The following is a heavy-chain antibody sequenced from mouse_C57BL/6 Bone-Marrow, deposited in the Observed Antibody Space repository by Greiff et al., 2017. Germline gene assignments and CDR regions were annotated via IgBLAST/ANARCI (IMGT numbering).Heavy chain of an antibody. CDR2: INPNNGGT. D-gene: IGHD2-4*01. CDR3: AGDYDYYAMDY. V-gene: IGHV1-26*01. Sequence: VQLQQSGPELVKPGASVKISCKASGYTFTDYYMNWVKQSHGKSLEWIGDINPNNGGTSYNQKFKGKATLTVDKSSSTVYMELRSLTSEDSAVYYCAGDYDYYAMDYWGQGTSVPVSS. J-gene: IGHJ4*01. CDR1: GYTFTDYY.